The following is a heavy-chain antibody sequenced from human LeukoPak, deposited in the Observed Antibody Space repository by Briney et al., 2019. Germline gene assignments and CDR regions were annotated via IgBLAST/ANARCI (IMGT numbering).Heavy chain of an antibody. J-gene: IGHJ6*03. D-gene: IGHD6-6*01. Sequence: ASAKVSCKASGYTFTGYYMHWVRQAPGQGLEWMGWINPNSGGTNYAQKFQGRVTMTRDTSISTAYMEVSRLRPDDTAVYYCARGPLGSSSSGYYYYVDVWGKGTTVTVSS. CDR2: INPNSGGT. CDR1: GYTFTGYY. V-gene: IGHV1-2*02. CDR3: ARGPLGSSSSGYYYYVDV.